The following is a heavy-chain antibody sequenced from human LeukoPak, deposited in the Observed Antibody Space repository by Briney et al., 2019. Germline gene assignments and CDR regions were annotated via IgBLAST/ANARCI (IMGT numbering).Heavy chain of an antibody. J-gene: IGHJ6*02. CDR1: GFTLRYYG. V-gene: IGHV3-30*18. D-gene: IGHD1-1*01. CDR2: ISYDGSKK. Sequence: GGSLRLSCAASGFTLRYYGMHWVRQAPGKGLEWVAFISYDGSKKRYADPVEDRFTISRDNSRNRPYVQVNSLRAEDTAVYYCAKESLDTEQRNYNYYGLDVWGQGTTVTVSS. CDR3: AKESLDTEQRNYNYYGLDV.